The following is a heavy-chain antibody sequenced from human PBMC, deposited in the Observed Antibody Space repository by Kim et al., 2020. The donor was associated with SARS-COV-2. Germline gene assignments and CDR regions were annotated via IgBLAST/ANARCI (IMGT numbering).Heavy chain of an antibody. CDR3: ARKARGSREFEY. D-gene: IGHD2-2*01. Sequence: SETLSLTCTVSGGSISSTSYCWGWIRKPPGKGLEWIGNIFYSGTTYYNPSLRSRVTISVDTSKNQFSLRLSSVSAADTAVYFCARKARGSREFEYWGQGALVTVSS. CDR2: IFYSGTT. CDR1: GGSISSTSYC. J-gene: IGHJ4*02. V-gene: IGHV4-39*01.